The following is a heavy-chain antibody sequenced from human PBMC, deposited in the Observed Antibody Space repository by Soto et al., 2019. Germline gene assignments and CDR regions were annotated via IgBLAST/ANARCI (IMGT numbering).Heavy chain of an antibody. CDR1: GFTFSSYA. V-gene: IGHV3-30-3*01. Sequence: PVGSLRLSCAASGFTFSSYAMHWVRQAPGKGLEWVAVISYDGSNKYYADSVKGRFTISRDNSKNTLYLQMNSLRAEDTAVYYCARDGDRYCSGGSCSTSYFDYWGQGTLVTVSS. CDR3: ARDGDRYCSGGSCSTSYFDY. CDR2: ISYDGSNK. J-gene: IGHJ4*02. D-gene: IGHD2-15*01.